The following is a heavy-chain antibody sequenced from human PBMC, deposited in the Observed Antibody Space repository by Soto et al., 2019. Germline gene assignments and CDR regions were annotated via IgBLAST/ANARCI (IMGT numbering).Heavy chain of an antibody. CDR3: ARDPPYYYDSSGYFDY. Sequence: EVQLVESGGGLVQPGGSLRLSCAASGFTFSDHHMDWVRQAPGKGLEWVGRARNKAHSYTIAYAASVKGRFTISRDNAKNSLYLQMNSLRAEDTAVYYCARDPPYYYDSSGYFDYWGQGTLVTVSS. D-gene: IGHD3-22*01. CDR2: ARNKAHSYTI. CDR1: GFTFSDHH. J-gene: IGHJ4*02. V-gene: IGHV3-72*01.